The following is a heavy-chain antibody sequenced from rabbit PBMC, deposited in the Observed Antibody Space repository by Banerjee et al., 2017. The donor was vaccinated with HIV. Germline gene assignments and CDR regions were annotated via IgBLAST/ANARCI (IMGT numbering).Heavy chain of an antibody. V-gene: IGHV1S40*01. CDR3: VRGIGNNL. J-gene: IGHJ4*01. Sequence: ASWVNGRFTISKTSSTTVTLQMTSLTAADTATYFCVRGIGNNLWGPGTLVTVS.